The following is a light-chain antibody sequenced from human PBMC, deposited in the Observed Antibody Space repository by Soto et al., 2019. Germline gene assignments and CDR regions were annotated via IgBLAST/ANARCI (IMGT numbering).Light chain of an antibody. CDR3: QQRSNWPPGGT. CDR1: QSASNY. Sequence: EIVLTQSPATLSLSPGERATLSCRASQSASNYLAWYQQKPGQAPRLLIYDASNRATGVPARFSGSGSGTDFALTISSLEPEDFAVYYCQQRSNWPPGGTFGQGTKLESK. V-gene: IGKV3-11*01. J-gene: IGKJ2*01. CDR2: DAS.